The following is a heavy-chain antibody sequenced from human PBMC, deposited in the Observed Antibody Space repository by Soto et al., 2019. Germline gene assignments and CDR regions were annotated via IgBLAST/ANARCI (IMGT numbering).Heavy chain of an antibody. Sequence: SETLSLTCAVYGGSFSGYYWSWIRQPPGKGLEWIGEINHSGSTNYNPSLKSRVTISVDTSKNQFSLKLSSVTAADTAVYYCARGRPYCYDSSGYYFDYWGQGTLVTVSS. V-gene: IGHV4-34*01. J-gene: IGHJ4*02. CDR2: INHSGST. CDR3: ARGRPYCYDSSGYYFDY. D-gene: IGHD3-22*01. CDR1: GGSFSGYY.